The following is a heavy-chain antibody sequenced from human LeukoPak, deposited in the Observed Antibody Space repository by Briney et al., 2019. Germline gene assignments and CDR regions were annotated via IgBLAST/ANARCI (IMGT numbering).Heavy chain of an antibody. CDR3: AKPSLYYYDTSGYYRYWYFDL. J-gene: IGHJ2*01. CDR2: IRYDGSDK. V-gene: IGHV3-30*02. D-gene: IGHD3-22*01. Sequence: GGSLRLSCAASGFTFSNCGMHWVRQAPGKGLQWVAFIRYDGSDKYYADSVKGRFTISRDNSKNTLYLQMNSLRAEDTAVYYCAKPSLYYYDTSGYYRYWYFDLWGRGTLVTVSS. CDR1: GFTFSNCG.